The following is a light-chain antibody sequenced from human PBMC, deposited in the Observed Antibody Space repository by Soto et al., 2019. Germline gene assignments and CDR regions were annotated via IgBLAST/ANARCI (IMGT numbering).Light chain of an antibody. J-gene: IGLJ1*01. Sequence: QSVLTQPASVSGSPGQSITISCNGTSSDVGSYNLVSWYQQHPGKAPKLMIYEVSKRPSGVSNRFSGSKSGNTASLTISGLQAEDEADYYCCSYAGSSTPYVFGTGTKV. CDR3: CSYAGSSTPYV. CDR1: SSDVGSYNL. CDR2: EVS. V-gene: IGLV2-23*02.